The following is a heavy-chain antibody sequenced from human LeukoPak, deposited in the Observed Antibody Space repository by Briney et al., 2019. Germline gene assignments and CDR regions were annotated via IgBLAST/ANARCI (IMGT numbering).Heavy chain of an antibody. D-gene: IGHD3-3*01. CDR3: ARDGVAWDY. V-gene: IGHV3-33*08. Sequence: QSGGSLRLSCAASGFTFSNSWMHWVRQAPGKGLEWVAVIWYDGSKKYYVESVKGRFTISRDNSKKTLYLQMNSLRGEDTAVYYCARDGVAWDYWGLGTLVTVSS. CDR2: IWYDGSKK. J-gene: IGHJ4*02. CDR1: GFTFSNSW.